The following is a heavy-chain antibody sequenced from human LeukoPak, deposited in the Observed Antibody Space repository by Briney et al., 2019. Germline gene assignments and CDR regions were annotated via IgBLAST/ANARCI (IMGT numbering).Heavy chain of an antibody. CDR3: ARVHQSYYDFWSGYPSPYYFDY. Sequence: PSETLSLTCTVSGGSISSYYWSWIRQPPGKGLEWIGYIYYSGSTNYNPSLKSRVTISVDTSKNQFSLKLSSVTAADTAVYYCARVHQSYYDFWSGYPSPYYFDYWGQGTLVTVSS. CDR2: IYYSGST. D-gene: IGHD3-3*01. J-gene: IGHJ4*02. V-gene: IGHV4-59*01. CDR1: GGSISSYY.